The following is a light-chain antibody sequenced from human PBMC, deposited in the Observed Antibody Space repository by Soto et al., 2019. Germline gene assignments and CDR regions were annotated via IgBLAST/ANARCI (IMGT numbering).Light chain of an antibody. CDR3: QQYNNWPRT. J-gene: IGKJ1*01. Sequence: EIVMTQSPATLSVSPGERATLFCRASQSISSNLAWYQQQPGQAPRLLIYGASTRATGIPARFSGSGSGTEFTLTISSLQSEDFAVYYCQQYNNWPRTFGQGTKVEIK. CDR2: GAS. CDR1: QSISSN. V-gene: IGKV3-15*01.